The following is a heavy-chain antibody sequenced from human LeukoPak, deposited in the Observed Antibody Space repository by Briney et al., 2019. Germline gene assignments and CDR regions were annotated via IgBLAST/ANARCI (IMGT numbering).Heavy chain of an antibody. J-gene: IGHJ4*02. CDR3: ARQLAVNTRGPFDY. CDR2: FYYSGST. V-gene: IGHV4-39*01. Sequence: SETLSLTCTVSGGCISSSDYYWGWVRQPPGKGLEWIGSFYYSGSTYYNPSFKSRVTISVDTSKNQFSLKLSSVTAADTAVYYCARQLAVNTRGPFDYWGQGTLVTVSS. D-gene: IGHD4-17*01. CDR1: GGCISSSDYY.